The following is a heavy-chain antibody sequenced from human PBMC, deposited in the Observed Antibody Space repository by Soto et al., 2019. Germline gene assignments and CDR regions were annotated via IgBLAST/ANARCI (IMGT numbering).Heavy chain of an antibody. D-gene: IGHD2-2*01. J-gene: IGHJ6*02. Sequence: PGGSLRLSCAASGFTFSSYAMSWVRQAPGKGLEWVGRIRSKANSYATAYAASVKGRFTISRDDSKNTAYLQMNSLKTEDTAVYYCTRGELLSNYYGMDVWGQGTTVTVSS. CDR3: TRGELLSNYYGMDV. CDR2: IRSKANSYAT. CDR1: GFTFSSYA. V-gene: IGHV3-73*01.